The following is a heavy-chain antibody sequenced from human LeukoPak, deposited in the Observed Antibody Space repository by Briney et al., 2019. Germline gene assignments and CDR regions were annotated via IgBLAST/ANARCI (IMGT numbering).Heavy chain of an antibody. J-gene: IGHJ4*02. V-gene: IGHV3-7*01. Sequence: PGGSLRLSCAASGFTFSTYWMMWVRQAPGKGLEWVANINEDGSEKYYADSVEGRFTISRDNAKHSLDLQMSSLRADDTALYYCARSKIDYWGQGTLVTVSA. CDR2: INEDGSEK. D-gene: IGHD4-11*01. CDR1: GFTFSTYW. CDR3: ARSKIDY.